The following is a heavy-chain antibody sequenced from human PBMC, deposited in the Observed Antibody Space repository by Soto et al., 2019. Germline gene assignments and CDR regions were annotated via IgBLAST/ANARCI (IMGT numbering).Heavy chain of an antibody. V-gene: IGHV1-69*13. J-gene: IGHJ4*02. CDR3: ARGGVFFFAAPTNPFDY. CDR1: GGTFSSYA. CDR2: IIPIFGTA. Sequence: SVKVSCKASGGTFSSYAISWVRQAPGQGLEWMGGIIPIFGTANYSQKFQGRVTITADESTSTAYMELSSLRSEDTAVYYCARGGVFFFAAPTNPFDYWGQGTLVTVSS. D-gene: IGHD3-10*01.